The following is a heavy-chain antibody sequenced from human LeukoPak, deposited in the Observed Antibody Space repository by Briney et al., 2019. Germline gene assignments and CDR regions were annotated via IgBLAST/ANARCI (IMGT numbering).Heavy chain of an antibody. CDR1: GFTFSTYN. Sequence: GGSLRLSCAASGFTFSTYNMNWVRQAPGKGLEWVSSITSSSTYIYYADSVKGRFTISRDNAKNSLYLQMNSLRAEDKAVYYCARDPYSGGYGDYYYYYMDLWGQGTTVTISS. V-gene: IGHV3-21*01. D-gene: IGHD1-26*01. CDR3: ARDPYSGGYGDYYYYYMDL. CDR2: ITSSSTYI. J-gene: IGHJ6*03.